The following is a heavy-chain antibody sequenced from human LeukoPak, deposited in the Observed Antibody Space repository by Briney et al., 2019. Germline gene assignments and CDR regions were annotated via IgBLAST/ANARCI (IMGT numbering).Heavy chain of an antibody. CDR3: ARDNSVRDEAWWFNP. V-gene: IGHV1-69*13. Sequence: SVKVSCKASGYTFTSYGISWVRQAPGQGLEWMGGIIPIFGIANNAQKFQGRVTITADESTSTAYMELSSLRSEDTAVYYCARDNSVRDEAWWFNPWGQGTLVTVSS. CDR1: GYTFTSYG. J-gene: IGHJ5*02. CDR2: IIPIFGIA. D-gene: IGHD5-24*01.